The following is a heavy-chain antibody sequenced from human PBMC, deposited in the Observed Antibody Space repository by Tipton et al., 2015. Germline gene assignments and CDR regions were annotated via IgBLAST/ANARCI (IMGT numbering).Heavy chain of an antibody. D-gene: IGHD3-22*01. J-gene: IGHJ4*02. CDR2: LNSDGSTT. V-gene: IGHV3-74*01. CDR3: AAEGDYDEFSFDY. CDR1: GFTFSGSW. Sequence: SLRLSCVASGFTFSGSWMHWVRQAPGKGLVWVSHLNSDGSTTDYADSVKGRFTISRDNAKNTLYLQMNSLRAGDTAVYYCAAEGDYDEFSFDYWGQGTLVTVSS.